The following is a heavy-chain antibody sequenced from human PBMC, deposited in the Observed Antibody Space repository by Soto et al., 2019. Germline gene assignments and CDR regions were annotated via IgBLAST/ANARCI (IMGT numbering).Heavy chain of an antibody. Sequence: GGSLRLSCAASGFTFGSYAMSWVRQAPGKGLEWVSAISGSGGSTYYADSVKGRFTISRDNSKNTLYLQMNSLRAEDTAVYYCAKGLFPTSIAETNWFDPWGQGTLVTVSS. D-gene: IGHD6-6*01. CDR2: ISGSGGST. J-gene: IGHJ5*02. CDR3: AKGLFPTSIAETNWFDP. V-gene: IGHV3-23*01. CDR1: GFTFGSYA.